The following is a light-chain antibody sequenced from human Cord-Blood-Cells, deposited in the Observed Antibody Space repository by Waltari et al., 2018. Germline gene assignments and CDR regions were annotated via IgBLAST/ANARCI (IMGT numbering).Light chain of an antibody. V-gene: IGLV2-14*01. Sequence: QSALTQPASVSGSPGQSITISCTGTSSDVGGYNYVSWYQQHPGKAPKRMIYEVSNGPSGVSNRCSGYKSGNTASLTIAGLQAEDEADYYCSAYTSSSTWVFGGGTKLSVL. J-gene: IGLJ3*02. CDR1: SSDVGGYNY. CDR2: EVS. CDR3: SAYTSSSTWV.